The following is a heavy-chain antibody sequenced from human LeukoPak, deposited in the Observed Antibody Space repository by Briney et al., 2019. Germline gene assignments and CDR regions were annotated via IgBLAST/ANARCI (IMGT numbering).Heavy chain of an antibody. Sequence: ASVKVSCKASGYTFTSYDINWVRQAIGQGLEWMGWMNPNSGNTGYAQKFQGRVTITRNTSISTAYMELSSLGSEDTAVYYCARIYSGYDPRYYYYYYMDVWGKGTTVTVSS. CDR1: GYTFTSYD. D-gene: IGHD5-12*01. J-gene: IGHJ6*03. V-gene: IGHV1-8*03. CDR3: ARIYSGYDPRYYYYYYMDV. CDR2: MNPNSGNT.